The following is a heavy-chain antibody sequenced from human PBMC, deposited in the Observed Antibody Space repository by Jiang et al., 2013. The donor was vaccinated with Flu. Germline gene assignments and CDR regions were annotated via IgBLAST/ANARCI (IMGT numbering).Heavy chain of an antibody. CDR2: VYYSGTT. D-gene: IGHD3-22*01. J-gene: IGHJ4*02. CDR1: RSGNYY. V-gene: IGHV4-31*02. Sequence: RSGNYYWSWLRQRPGKGLEWIGYVYYSGTTYVDPSLRSRVTISVHTSXKKLSFNLSSVTAADTAVYYCARAVDSSGANRLPYYFDYWGQGALVTVST. CDR3: ARAVDSSGANRLPYYFDY.